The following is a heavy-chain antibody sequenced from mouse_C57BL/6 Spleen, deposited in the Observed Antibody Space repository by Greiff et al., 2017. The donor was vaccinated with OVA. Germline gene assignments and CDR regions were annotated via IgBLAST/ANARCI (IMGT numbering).Heavy chain of an antibody. CDR1: GYTFTSYW. CDR2: IYPGSGST. V-gene: IGHV1-55*01. CDR3: ARGRWENSNYEMDY. D-gene: IGHD2-5*01. Sequence: VQLQQPGAELVKPGASVKMSCKASGYTFTSYWITWVKQRPGQGLEWIGDIYPGSGSTNYNEKLKSKATLTVDTSSSTAYIQLSSLTSEDSAVYYCARGRWENSNYEMDYWGQGTSVTVSS. J-gene: IGHJ4*01.